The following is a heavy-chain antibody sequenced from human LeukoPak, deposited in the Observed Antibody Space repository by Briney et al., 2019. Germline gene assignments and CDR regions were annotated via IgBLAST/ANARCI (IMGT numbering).Heavy chain of an antibody. Sequence: PGGSLRLSCAASGFTFSSYWTSWVRQAPGKGLEWVANIKQDGSEKYYVDSVKGRFTISRDNAKNSLYLQMNSLRAEDTAVYYCARGGMITFGGVIGDFDYWGQGTLVTVSS. D-gene: IGHD3-16*02. CDR2: IKQDGSEK. CDR1: GFTFSSYW. V-gene: IGHV3-7*01. CDR3: ARGGMITFGGVIGDFDY. J-gene: IGHJ4*02.